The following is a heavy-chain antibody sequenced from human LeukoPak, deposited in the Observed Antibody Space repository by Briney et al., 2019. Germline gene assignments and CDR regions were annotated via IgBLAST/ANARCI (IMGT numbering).Heavy chain of an antibody. CDR1: GGSISSSSYY. J-gene: IGHJ4*02. V-gene: IGHV4-39*07. CDR3: ARGLIKGIAVAGTG. Sequence: SETLSLTCTVSGGSISSSSYYRSWIRQPPGKGLEWIGEINHSGGTNYNPSLKSRVTISVDTSKNQFSLKLSSVTAADTAVYYCARGLIKGIAVAGTGWGQGTLVTVSS. D-gene: IGHD6-19*01. CDR2: INHSGGT.